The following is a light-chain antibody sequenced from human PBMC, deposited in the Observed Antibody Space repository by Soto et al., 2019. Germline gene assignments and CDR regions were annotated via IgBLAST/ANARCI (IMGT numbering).Light chain of an antibody. J-gene: IGLJ2*01. V-gene: IGLV1-47*02. CDR3: AAWDDSVRGVV. CDR2: SHN. Sequence: QSVLTQPPSASGTPGQRVTISCSVGSSNIGRDYVYWYQQLPGAAPKLLMYSHNIRPAGVPDRFSASTSGTSASLAISGLRPEDEGDYHCAAWDDSVRGVVFGGGTKVTVL. CDR1: SSNIGRDY.